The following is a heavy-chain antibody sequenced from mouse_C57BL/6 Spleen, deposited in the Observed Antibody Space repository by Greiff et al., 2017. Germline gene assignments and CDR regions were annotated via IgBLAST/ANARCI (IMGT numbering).Heavy chain of an antibody. V-gene: IGHV3-6*01. CDR1: GYSITSGYY. Sequence: EVKLMESGPGLVKPSQSLSLTCSVTGYSITSGYYWNWIRQFPGNKLEWMGYISYDGSNNYNPSLKNRISITRDTSKNQFFLKLNSVTTEDTATYYCARGKLGLAMDYWGQGTSVTVSS. J-gene: IGHJ4*01. CDR3: ARGKLGLAMDY. D-gene: IGHD4-1*01. CDR2: ISYDGSN.